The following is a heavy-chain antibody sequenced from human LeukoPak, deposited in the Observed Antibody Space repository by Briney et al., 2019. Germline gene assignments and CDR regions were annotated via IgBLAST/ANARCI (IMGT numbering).Heavy chain of an antibody. D-gene: IGHD1-26*01. CDR2: ISSSSSYI. Sequence: PGGSLRLSCAASGFTFSSYSMNWVRQAPGKGLEWVSSISSSSSYIYYADSVKGRFTISRDNAKNSLYLQMNSLRAEDTAVYYCAREESAYGWELESLDYWGQGTLVTVSS. J-gene: IGHJ4*02. V-gene: IGHV3-21*01. CDR1: GFTFSSYS. CDR3: AREESAYGWELESLDY.